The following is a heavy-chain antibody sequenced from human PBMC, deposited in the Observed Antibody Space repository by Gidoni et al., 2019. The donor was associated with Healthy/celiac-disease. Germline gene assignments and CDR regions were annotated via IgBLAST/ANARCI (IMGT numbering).Heavy chain of an antibody. D-gene: IGHD4-17*01. Sequence: QVQLQQCGAGRLKPSETLSLTCAVYGGSFSGYYLSWIRQPPGKGLEWIGEINHSGSTNYNPSLKSRVTISVDTSKNQFSLKLSSVTAADTAVYYCAGADDYEDYWGQGTLVTVSS. CDR2: INHSGST. J-gene: IGHJ4*02. CDR3: AGADDYEDY. CDR1: GGSFSGYY. V-gene: IGHV4-34*01.